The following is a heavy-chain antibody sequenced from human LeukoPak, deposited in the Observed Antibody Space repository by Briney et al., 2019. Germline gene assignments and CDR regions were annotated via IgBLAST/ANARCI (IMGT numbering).Heavy chain of an antibody. J-gene: IGHJ6*03. D-gene: IGHD2-2*01. CDR1: VGTFSSYA. Sequence: ASVKVSCTASVGTFSSYAISWVRQAPGQGLEWMGGIIPIFGTANYAQKFQGRVTITADESTSTAYMELSSLRSEDTAVYYCARDGEYQLLHPYYYYMDVWGKGTTVTVSS. V-gene: IGHV1-69*13. CDR2: IIPIFGTA. CDR3: ARDGEYQLLHPYYYYMDV.